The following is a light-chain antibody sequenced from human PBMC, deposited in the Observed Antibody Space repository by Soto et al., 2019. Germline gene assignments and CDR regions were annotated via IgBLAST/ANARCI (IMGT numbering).Light chain of an antibody. CDR2: GAS. V-gene: IGKV3-15*01. Sequence: EIVMTQSPATLAVSPGERVNLPCRASQSVRSNLAWYQQKPGQAPRLLIYGASTRATGLPARFSGSGSGTDFTLTISSLQSEDFAVYYCQQYNTWPPITFGQGTRLEIK. CDR3: QQYNTWPPIT. CDR1: QSVRSN. J-gene: IGKJ5*01.